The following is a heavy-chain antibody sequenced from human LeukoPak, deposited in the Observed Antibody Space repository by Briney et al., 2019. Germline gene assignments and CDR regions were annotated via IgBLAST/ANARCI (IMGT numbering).Heavy chain of an antibody. CDR1: GGTFSSYA. V-gene: IGHV1-69*13. CDR2: IIPIFGTA. CDR3: ARDRALYCSSTSCYPMGPLSWFDP. Sequence: ASVKVSCKASGGTFSSYAISWVRQAPGQGLEWMGGIIPIFGTANYAQKFQGRVTITADESTSTAYMELSSLRSEDTAVYYCARDRALYCSSTSCYPMGPLSWFDPWGQGTLVTVSS. D-gene: IGHD2-2*01. J-gene: IGHJ5*02.